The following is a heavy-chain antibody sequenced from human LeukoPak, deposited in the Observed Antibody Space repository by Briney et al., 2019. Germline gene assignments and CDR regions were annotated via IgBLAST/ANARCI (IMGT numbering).Heavy chain of an antibody. J-gene: IGHJ6*03. CDR3: ARGPIVVVVAATHNYYYYMDV. Sequence: GTSVKVSCKASGYTFTGYYMHWVQQAPGQGLEWIGWINPNSGGTNYAQTFQGRVTMTRDTSISTAYMELSRLRSDDTAVYYCARGPIVVVVAATHNYYYYMDVRGKGTTVTVSS. CDR1: GYTFTGYY. D-gene: IGHD2-15*01. CDR2: INPNSGGT. V-gene: IGHV1-2*02.